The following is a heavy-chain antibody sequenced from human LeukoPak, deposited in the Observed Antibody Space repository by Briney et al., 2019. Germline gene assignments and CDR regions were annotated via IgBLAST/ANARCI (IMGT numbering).Heavy chain of an antibody. D-gene: IGHD3-3*01. CDR2: IHTSGST. Sequence: SETLSLTCTVSGGSISSYYWSWIRQPAGKGLEWIGRIHTSGSTNYNPSLKSRVTMSADTSKNQFSLKLSSVTAADTAVYYCARVSYDFWSGYYIGIGGNWFDPWGQGTLVTVSS. V-gene: IGHV4-4*07. CDR3: ARVSYDFWSGYYIGIGGNWFDP. J-gene: IGHJ5*02. CDR1: GGSISSYY.